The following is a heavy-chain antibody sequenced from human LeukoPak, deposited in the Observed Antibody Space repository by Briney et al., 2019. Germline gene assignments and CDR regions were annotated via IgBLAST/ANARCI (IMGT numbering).Heavy chain of an antibody. V-gene: IGHV4-59*01. J-gene: IGHJ4*02. CDR3: AREAVMDNYFDY. CDR1: GGSISSYY. CDR2: IYYSGST. D-gene: IGHD3-16*01. Sequence: SETLSLTCTVSGGSISSYYWSWIRQPPGKGLEWIGYIYYSGSTNYNPSLKSRVTISVDTSKNQFSLKLSSVTAADTAVYYCAREAVMDNYFDYWGQGTLVTVSS.